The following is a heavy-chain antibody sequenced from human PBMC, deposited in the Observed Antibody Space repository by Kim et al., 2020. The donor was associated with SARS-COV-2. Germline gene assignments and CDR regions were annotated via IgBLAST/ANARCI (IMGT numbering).Heavy chain of an antibody. D-gene: IGHD5-12*01. CDR2: IIPIFGTA. CDR1: GGTFSSYA. Sequence: SVKVSCKASGGTFSSYAISWVRQAPGQGLEWMGGIIPIFGTANYAQKFQGRVTITADESTSTAYMELSSLRSEDTAVYYCAGDGAGHSRPRNWFDPWGQGTLVTVSS. CDR3: AGDGAGHSRPRNWFDP. J-gene: IGHJ5*02. V-gene: IGHV1-69*13.